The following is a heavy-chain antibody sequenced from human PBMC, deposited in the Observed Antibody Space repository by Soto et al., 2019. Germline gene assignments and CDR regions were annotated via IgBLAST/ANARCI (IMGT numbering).Heavy chain of an antibody. Sequence: QVQLQESGPGLVKPSQTLSLTCTVSGGSVSSGGYHWSRIRQFPGKGLEWIGSIYYSGSSYFNPSLKSRVTISVDTSKNQFSLKLSFVTAADTAMYYCARDLGNWNAFDYWGQGALVTVSS. CDR3: ARDLGNWNAFDY. CDR2: IYYSGSS. J-gene: IGHJ4*02. CDR1: GGSVSSGGYH. V-gene: IGHV4-31*03. D-gene: IGHD1-20*01.